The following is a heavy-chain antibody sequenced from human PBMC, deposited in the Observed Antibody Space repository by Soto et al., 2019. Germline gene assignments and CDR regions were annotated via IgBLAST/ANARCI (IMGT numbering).Heavy chain of an antibody. Sequence: SETLSLTSSVSADSISSVDYFWAWIRQPPGQALEYIGSIYKSATTYYSPSFESRVAISLDTSKSQFSLNVTSVTAADTALYFCARGRYCLSGRCFPNWFDSWGQGTLVTVSS. D-gene: IGHD2-15*01. CDR2: IYKSATT. CDR1: ADSISSVDYF. CDR3: ARGRYCLSGRCFPNWFDS. V-gene: IGHV4-30-4*01. J-gene: IGHJ5*01.